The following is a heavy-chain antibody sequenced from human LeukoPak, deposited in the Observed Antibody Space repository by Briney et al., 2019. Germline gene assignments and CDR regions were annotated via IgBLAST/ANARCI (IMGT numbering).Heavy chain of an antibody. CDR1: GFTFSSYG. CDR3: ARGTVTMRYYYYGMDV. CDR2: IWYDGSNK. V-gene: IGHV3-33*01. D-gene: IGHD4-17*01. Sequence: GGSLRLSCAASGFTFSSYGMHWVRQAPGKGLEWVAVIWYDGSNKYYADSVKGRFTISRDNSKNTLYLQMNSLRAEDTAVYYCARGTVTMRYYYYGMDVWGQGTTVTVSS. J-gene: IGHJ6*02.